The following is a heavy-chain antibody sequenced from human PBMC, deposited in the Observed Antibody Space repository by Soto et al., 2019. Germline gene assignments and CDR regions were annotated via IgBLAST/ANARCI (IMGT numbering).Heavy chain of an antibody. CDR1: GYTFTGYY. D-gene: IGHD3-3*01. V-gene: IGHV1-2*04. Sequence: GASVKVSCKASGYTFTGYYMHWVRQAPGQGLEWMGWINPNSGGTNYAQKFQGWVTMTRDTSISTAYMELSRLRSDDTAVYYCARGGGDRRFLRYYFDYWGQGTLVTVSS. J-gene: IGHJ4*02. CDR3: ARGGGDRRFLRYYFDY. CDR2: INPNSGGT.